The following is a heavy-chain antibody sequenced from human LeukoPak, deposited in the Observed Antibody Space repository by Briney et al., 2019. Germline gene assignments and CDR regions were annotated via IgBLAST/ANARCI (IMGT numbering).Heavy chain of an antibody. CDR2: IYYSKNT. CDR3: VSPRGFSYGYFDY. D-gene: IGHD5-18*01. V-gene: IGHV4-39*01. Sequence: PSETLSLTCTVSGGSISSISAYWGWIRQPPGKGLEWIGSIYYSKNTYYNPSLKSRVTISADTSKNQFSLTLGSVSPTDTAVYYCVSPRGFSYGYFDYWGQGTLVTVSS. CDR1: GGSISSISAY. J-gene: IGHJ4*02.